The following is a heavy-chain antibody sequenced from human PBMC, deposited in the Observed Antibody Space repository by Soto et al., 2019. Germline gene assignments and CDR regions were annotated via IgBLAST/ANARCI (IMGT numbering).Heavy chain of an antibody. CDR2: INAGNGNT. CDR1: GYTFTSYA. D-gene: IGHD3-3*01. Sequence: QVQLVQSGAEVKKPGASVKVSCKASGYTFTSYAMHWVRQAPGQRLEWMGWINAGNGNTKYSQKFQGRVTITRDTSASTAYMELSSLRSEDTAVYYCATGAIFGVVMSYNWFDPWGQGTLVTVSS. CDR3: ATGAIFGVVMSYNWFDP. J-gene: IGHJ5*02. V-gene: IGHV1-3*01.